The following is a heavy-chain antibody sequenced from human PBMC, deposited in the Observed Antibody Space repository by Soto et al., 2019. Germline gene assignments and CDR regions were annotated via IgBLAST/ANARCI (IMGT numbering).Heavy chain of an antibody. CDR3: ARDRGLPVTNPTGI. CDR1: GYTFTSYA. V-gene: IGHV1-3*01. Sequence: QVQLVQSGAEVKKPGASVKVSCKASGYTFTSYAMHWVRQAPGQRLEWMGWINAGNGNTKYSQKFQGRVTITRDASASTAYMELSSLRSEDTAVYYCARDRGLPVTNPTGIWGQGTMVTVSS. D-gene: IGHD4-17*01. CDR2: INAGNGNT. J-gene: IGHJ3*02.